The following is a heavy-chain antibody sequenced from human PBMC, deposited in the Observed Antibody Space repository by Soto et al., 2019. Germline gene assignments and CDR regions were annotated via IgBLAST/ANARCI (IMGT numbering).Heavy chain of an antibody. V-gene: IGHV4-31*03. Sequence: QEQLQESGPGLVEPSQTLSLTCTVSSGSLSSGGYYLNWIRQHPVNGLEWIGYIYFTGITYSTPSLKSRVPLSFDTSKSQFSLELSTVSAADTAIYYCAIPPPLHKVNWFDLWGPRVLVTVCS. J-gene: IGHJ5*02. CDR1: SGSLSSGGYY. CDR3: AIPPPLHKVNWFDL. CDR2: IYFTGIT.